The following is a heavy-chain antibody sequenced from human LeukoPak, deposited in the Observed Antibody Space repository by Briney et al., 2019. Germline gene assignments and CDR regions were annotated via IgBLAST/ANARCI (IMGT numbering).Heavy chain of an antibody. CDR1: GFTFSNYA. D-gene: IGHD3-22*01. J-gene: IGHJ4*02. CDR2: ISGNGGGT. Sequence: GGSLRLSCAASGFTFSNYAMSWVRQAPGKGLEWFSAISGNGGGTYYADSVKGRFTISRDNSKNTLYLQMKSLRAEDTAVYYCAKGTKVIVVDNYFDYWGQGTLVTVSS. V-gene: IGHV3-23*01. CDR3: AKGTKVIVVDNYFDY.